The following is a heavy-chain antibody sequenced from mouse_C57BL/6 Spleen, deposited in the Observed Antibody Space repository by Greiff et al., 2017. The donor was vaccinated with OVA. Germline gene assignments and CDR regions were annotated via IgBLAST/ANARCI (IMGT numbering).Heavy chain of an antibody. CDR1: GFSLSTSGMG. CDR3: ARRGATGNAMDY. D-gene: IGHD3-1*01. Sequence: QVTLKESGPGILQPSQTLSLTCSFSGFSLSTSGMGVSWIRQPSGKGLEWLAHIYWDDDKRYNPSLKSRLTISKETSRNQVFLKITSVDTADTATYYGARRGATGNAMDYWGQGTSVTVSS. CDR2: IYWDDDK. J-gene: IGHJ4*01. V-gene: IGHV8-12*01.